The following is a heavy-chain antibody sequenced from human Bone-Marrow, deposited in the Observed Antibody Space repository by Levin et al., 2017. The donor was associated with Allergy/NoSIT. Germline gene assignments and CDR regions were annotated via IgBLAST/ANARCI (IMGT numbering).Heavy chain of an antibody. CDR3: ARGSGMLITFAGPH. D-gene: IGHD2-8*01. CDR1: GFTFSHHT. CDR2: ISTSSEFI. J-gene: IGHJ4*02. V-gene: IGHV3-21*01. Sequence: PGGSLRLSCAASGFTFSHHTMNWLRQAPGKGLEWVSSISTSSEFISYSVSVKGRFTISRDNAKNSVFLQMDSLRAEDTAVYYCARGSGMLITFAGPHWGQGTLVTVSS.